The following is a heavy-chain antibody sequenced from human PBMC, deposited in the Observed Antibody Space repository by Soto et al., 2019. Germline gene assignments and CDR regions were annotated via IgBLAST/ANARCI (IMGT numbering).Heavy chain of an antibody. CDR1: GFSFSRHS. J-gene: IGHJ6*02. D-gene: IGHD3-10*01. CDR2: ISPTSEYI. V-gene: IGHV3-21*01. Sequence: GGSLRLSCAASGFSFSRHSMNWVRQAPGKGLEWVSSISPTSEYIYHADSVKGRFTISRDNSKNTLYLQMNSLRAEDTAVYYCAKDRQYYYGSGSPYIPPPYYYYGMDVWGQGTTVTVSS. CDR3: AKDRQYYYGSGSPYIPPPYYYYGMDV.